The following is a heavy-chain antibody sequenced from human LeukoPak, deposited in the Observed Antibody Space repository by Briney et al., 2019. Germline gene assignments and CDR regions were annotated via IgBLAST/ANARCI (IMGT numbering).Heavy chain of an antibody. D-gene: IGHD6-19*01. CDR3: ARDREGVAVAVYYFDY. Sequence: PGGSLRLSCAASGFTFSNYSMNWVRQAPGKGLEWVSSISSTSGHIYYADSVKGRFTISRDNAKKSLYLQMNSLRAEDTAVYYCARDREGVAVAVYYFDYWGQGILVSVSS. V-gene: IGHV3-21*01. J-gene: IGHJ4*02. CDR1: GFTFSNYS. CDR2: ISSTSGHI.